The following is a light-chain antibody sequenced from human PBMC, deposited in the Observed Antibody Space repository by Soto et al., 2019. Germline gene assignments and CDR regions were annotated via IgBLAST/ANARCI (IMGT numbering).Light chain of an antibody. J-gene: IGKJ1*01. CDR1: QTVGTNF. Sequence: EIVLTQSPGTLSLSPGETATLSCRASQTVGTNFLAWYQQKPGQAPRLLMFGTSNRATDILDRFGGSGSGTDFTLTISRLEPEDVAVYYCQHYSRTLPWTFGQGTKVEIK. CDR2: GTS. CDR3: QHYSRTLPWT. V-gene: IGKV3-20*01.